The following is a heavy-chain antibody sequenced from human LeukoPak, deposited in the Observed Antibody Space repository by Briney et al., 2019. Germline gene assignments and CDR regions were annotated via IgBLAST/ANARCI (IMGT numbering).Heavy chain of an antibody. CDR3: AREGPGIAARLYYYYGMDV. V-gene: IGHV4-59*01. CDR1: GGSISSYD. J-gene: IGHJ6*02. D-gene: IGHD6-6*01. CDR2: IYYSGST. Sequence: PSETLSLTCTVYGGSISSYDWSLIRQPPGKGLEWIGYIYYSGSTNYNPSLKSRVTISVDTSKNQFSLKLSSVTAADTAVYYCAREGPGIAARLYYYYGMDVWGQGTTVTVSS.